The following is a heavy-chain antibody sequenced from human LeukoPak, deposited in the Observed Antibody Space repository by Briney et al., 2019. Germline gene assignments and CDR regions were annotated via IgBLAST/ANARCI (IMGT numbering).Heavy chain of an antibody. CDR1: GFTFSSYG. CDR3: ARYGYQLLCCMDV. J-gene: IGHJ6*02. Sequence: PGRSLRLSCAASGFTFSSYGMHWVRQAPGKGLEWVAVISYDGSNKYYADSVKGRFTISRDNSKNTLYLHMNSLTAEDTAVYYCARYGYQLLCCMDVWGQGTTVTVSS. CDR2: ISYDGSNK. D-gene: IGHD2-2*01. V-gene: IGHV3-30*03.